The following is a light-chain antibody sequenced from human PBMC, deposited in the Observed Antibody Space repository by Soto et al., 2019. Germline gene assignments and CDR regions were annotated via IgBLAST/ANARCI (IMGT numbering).Light chain of an antibody. CDR2: DTN. CDR3: LFSDNGARV. CDR1: TGAVTSGLY. Sequence: QAVVTQEPSLTVSPGGTVTLTCGSSTGAVTSGLYPHWFQQKPGQAPRTLIYDTNNKHSWTPARFSASLLGGKAALTLSGAQPEDEADYYCLFSDNGARVFGGGTKLTVL. V-gene: IGLV7-46*01. J-gene: IGLJ3*02.